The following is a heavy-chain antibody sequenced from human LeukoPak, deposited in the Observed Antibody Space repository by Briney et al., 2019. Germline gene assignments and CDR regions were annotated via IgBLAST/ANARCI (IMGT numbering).Heavy chain of an antibody. CDR3: ARVATTSPFFDY. D-gene: IGHD1-26*01. Sequence: ASVKVSCTASGYTFTSYAMHWVRQAPGQRLEWMGWINAGNGNTKYSQKFQGRVTITRDTSTSTVYMELSSLRSEDTAVYYCARVATTSPFFDYWGQGTLVTVSS. CDR2: INAGNGNT. J-gene: IGHJ4*02. CDR1: GYTFTSYA. V-gene: IGHV1-3*01.